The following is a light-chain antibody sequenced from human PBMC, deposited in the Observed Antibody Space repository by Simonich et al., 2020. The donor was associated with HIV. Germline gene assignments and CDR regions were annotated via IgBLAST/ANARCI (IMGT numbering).Light chain of an antibody. CDR3: QQYYSTPPT. J-gene: IGKJ1*01. V-gene: IGKV4-1*01. CDR1: QSVLYIPTNKNY. CDR2: WAS. Sequence: DIVMTQSPYSLAVALGERATINHKSTQSVLYIPTNKNYLAWYQQKPGQPPKLLIYWASTRESWVPNRFRASGSGTDFTLTISSLKAEDVAIYYCQQYYSTPPTFGQGTKVEIK.